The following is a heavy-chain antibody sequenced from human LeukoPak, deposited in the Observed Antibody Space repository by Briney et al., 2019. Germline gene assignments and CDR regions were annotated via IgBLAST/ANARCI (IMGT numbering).Heavy chain of an antibody. D-gene: IGHD3-16*01. J-gene: IGHJ3*02. Sequence: SVKVSCKASGGTFSSYAISWVRQAPGQGLEWMGGIIPIFGTANYAQKFQGRVTMTRNTSISTAYMELSSLRSEDTAVYYCARAIYLAQLGAFDIWGQGTMVTVSS. CDR1: GGTFSSYA. CDR3: ARAIYLAQLGAFDI. CDR2: IIPIFGTA. V-gene: IGHV1-69*05.